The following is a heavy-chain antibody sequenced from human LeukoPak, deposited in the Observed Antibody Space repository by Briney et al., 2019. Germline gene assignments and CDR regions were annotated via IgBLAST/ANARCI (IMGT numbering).Heavy chain of an antibody. Sequence: GGSLRLSCAASGFTFSSYAMHWVRQAPGKGLEWVSVISVSGFSTYYADSVKGRFTISRDMSKSTLYLQMNSLRAEDTAIYYCAKNHDSNTYHTDDAFDIWGQGTMVTVSS. D-gene: IGHD2/OR15-2a*01. J-gene: IGHJ3*02. CDR1: GFTFSSYA. CDR2: ISVSGFST. V-gene: IGHV3-23*01. CDR3: AKNHDSNTYHTDDAFDI.